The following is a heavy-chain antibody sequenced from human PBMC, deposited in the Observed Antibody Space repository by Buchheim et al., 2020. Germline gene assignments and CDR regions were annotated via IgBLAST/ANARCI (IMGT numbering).Heavy chain of an antibody. CDR1: GGSISSSNW. Sequence: QVQLQESGPGLVKPSGTLSLTCAVSGGSISSSNWWSWVRQPPGKGLEWIGEIYHSGSTNYNPSLKSRVTISVDKSKNQFSLKLGSVTAADTAVYYCARDDSGVDYSNSPYYYYGMDVWGQGTT. D-gene: IGHD4-11*01. V-gene: IGHV4-4*02. CDR3: ARDDSGVDYSNSPYYYYGMDV. CDR2: IYHSGST. J-gene: IGHJ6*02.